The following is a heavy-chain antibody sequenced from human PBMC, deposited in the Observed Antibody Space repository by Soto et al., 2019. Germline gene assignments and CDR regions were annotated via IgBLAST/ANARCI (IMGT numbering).Heavy chain of an antibody. CDR3: ARYGGSSWYFDY. CDR1: GGSISSGGYY. V-gene: IGHV4-31*03. CDR2: IYYSGST. J-gene: IGHJ4*02. Sequence: SETLSLTCTVSGGSISSGGYYWSWIRQHPGKGLEWIGYIYYSGSTYYNPSLKSRVTISVDTSKNQFSLKLSSVTAADTAVYYCARYGGSSWYFDYWGQGTLVTVSS. D-gene: IGHD6-13*01.